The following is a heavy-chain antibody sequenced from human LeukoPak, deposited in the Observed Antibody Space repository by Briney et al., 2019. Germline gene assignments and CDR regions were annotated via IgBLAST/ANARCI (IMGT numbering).Heavy chain of an antibody. CDR1: GFTFSSYG. CDR2: MYSDGNTK. V-gene: IGHV3-33*01. D-gene: IGHD2-15*01. CDR3: ARGVEGPYCSGGSCYYFDY. Sequence: GGSLRLSCAASGFTFSSYGMHWVRQAPGEGLEWVATMYSDGNTKYYADSVKGRFTISRDNSKNTLYLQVDSLRAEDTAVYYCARGVEGPYCSGGSCYYFDYWGQGTLVTVSS. J-gene: IGHJ4*02.